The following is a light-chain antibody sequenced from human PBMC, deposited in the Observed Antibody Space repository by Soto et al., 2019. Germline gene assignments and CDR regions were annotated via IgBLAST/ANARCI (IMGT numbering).Light chain of an antibody. CDR2: GAS. Sequence: EIVLTQSPGTLSLSPGERATLSCRASQSISSSYLAWYQQKPGQAPRLLIYGASTRATGIPDRFSGSGSGTDFILTINRLEPEDFAVYYWQQFRTFGPGTKVDIK. CDR3: QQFRT. J-gene: IGKJ3*01. V-gene: IGKV3-20*01. CDR1: QSISSSY.